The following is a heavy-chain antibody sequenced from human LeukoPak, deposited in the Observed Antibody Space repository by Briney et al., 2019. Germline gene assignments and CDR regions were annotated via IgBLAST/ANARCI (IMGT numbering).Heavy chain of an antibody. V-gene: IGHV4-59*08. CDR1: GGSLSSYY. CDR3: ARHVGKWGFGY. D-gene: IGHD7-27*01. J-gene: IGHJ4*02. Sequence: KASETLSLTCTVSGGSLSSYYWSWIRQTPGKGLEWIGNIYYSGGTKYNPSLKSRVTISVDTSKNQFSLKLGSVTAADTAVYYCARHVGKWGFGYWGQGTLVTVSS. CDR2: IYYSGGT.